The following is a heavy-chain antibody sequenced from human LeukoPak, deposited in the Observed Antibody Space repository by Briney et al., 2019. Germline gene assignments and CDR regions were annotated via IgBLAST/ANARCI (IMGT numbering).Heavy chain of an antibody. CDR2: IYYSGST. Sequence: SETLSLTCTVSGGSISSYYWSWIRQPPGKGLEWIGYIYYSGSTNYNPSLKSRVTISVDTSKNQFSLKLSSVTAADTAVYYCARISGGYSYGPFDYWGQGTLVTVSS. V-gene: IGHV4-59*12. J-gene: IGHJ4*02. D-gene: IGHD5-18*01. CDR3: ARISGGYSYGPFDY. CDR1: GGSISSYY.